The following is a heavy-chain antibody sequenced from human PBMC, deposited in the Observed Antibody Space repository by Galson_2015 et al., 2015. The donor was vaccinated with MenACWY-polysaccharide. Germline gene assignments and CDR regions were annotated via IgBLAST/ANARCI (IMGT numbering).Heavy chain of an antibody. CDR1: GYTFTAYN. CDR2: ISPYNGDT. V-gene: IGHV1-2*02. J-gene: IGHJ5*02. Sequence: VKVSCKASGYTFTAYNMHWVRQAPGQGLEWMGWISPYNGDTKYAQKFQGRVTMASDTSISTAYMELTSLTSDDTAVYYYVPAPEAWFDPWGQGTLVTVSS. CDR3: VPAPEAWFDP.